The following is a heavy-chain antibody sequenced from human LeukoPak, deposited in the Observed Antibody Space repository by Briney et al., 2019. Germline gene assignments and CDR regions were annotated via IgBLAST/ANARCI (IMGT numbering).Heavy chain of an antibody. CDR1: GFTFSSYG. J-gene: IGHJ4*02. V-gene: IGHV3-30*02. CDR3: KEVDY. CDR2: IRYDGSKK. Sequence: PGGSLRLSCAASGFTFSSYGMHWVRQAPGKGLEWVTFIRYDGSKKHYADSVKGRFTISRDNSKNTLYLQMNSLRVEDTAVYYCKEVDYWGQGTLVTVSS.